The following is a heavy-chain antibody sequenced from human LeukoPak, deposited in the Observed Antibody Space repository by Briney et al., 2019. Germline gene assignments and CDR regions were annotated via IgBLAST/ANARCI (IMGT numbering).Heavy chain of an antibody. J-gene: IGHJ4*02. V-gene: IGHV3-30-3*01. Sequence: PGGSLRLSCAASGFTFSSYAMHWVRQAPGKGLEWVAVISYDGSNKYYADSVKGRFTISRDNSKNTLYLQMNSLRAEDTAVYYCARDQGAGTSGFDYWGQGTLVTVSS. CDR1: GFTFSSYA. CDR2: ISYDGSNK. D-gene: IGHD6-19*01. CDR3: ARDQGAGTSGFDY.